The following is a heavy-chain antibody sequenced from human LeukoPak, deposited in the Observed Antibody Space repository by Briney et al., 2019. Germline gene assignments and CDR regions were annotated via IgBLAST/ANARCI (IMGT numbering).Heavy chain of an antibody. Sequence: GRSLRLSCAPSGFTFSRHGMHWIRQAPGKGLEWVASINHNGNVNYYVDSVKGRFTISRDNAKNSLCLQMSNLRAEDTAVYFCARGGGLDVWGQGATVTVSS. CDR1: GFTFSRHG. CDR3: ARGGGLDV. V-gene: IGHV3-7*03. CDR2: INHNGNVN. J-gene: IGHJ6*02. D-gene: IGHD3-16*01.